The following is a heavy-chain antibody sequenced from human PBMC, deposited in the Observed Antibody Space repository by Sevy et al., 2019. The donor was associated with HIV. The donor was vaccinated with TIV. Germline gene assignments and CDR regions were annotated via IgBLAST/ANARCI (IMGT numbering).Heavy chain of an antibody. J-gene: IGHJ4*02. D-gene: IGHD3-16*01. CDR1: GGSISSYY. V-gene: IGHV4-59*01. CDR2: IYYSGST. CDR3: ARAEGGNFDY. Sequence: SEILSLTCTVSGGSISSYYWSWIRQPPGKGLEWFGDIYYSGSTNYNPSLKSRVTISVDTSKNQCSLKLSSVTAADTAVFHCARAEGGNFDYWGQGTLVTVSS.